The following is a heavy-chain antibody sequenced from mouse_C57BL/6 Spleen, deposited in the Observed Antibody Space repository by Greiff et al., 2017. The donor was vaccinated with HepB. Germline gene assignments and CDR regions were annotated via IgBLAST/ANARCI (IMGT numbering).Heavy chain of an antibody. CDR1: GYTFTDYY. Sequence: QVQLKESGAELVRPGASVKLSCKASGYTFTDYYINWVKQRPGQGLEWIARIYPGSGNTYYNEKFKGKATLTAEKSSSTAYMQLSSLTSEDSAVYFCGWIYYEYYYAMDYWGQGTSVTVSS. CDR2: IYPGSGNT. D-gene: IGHD2-4*01. V-gene: IGHV1-76*01. J-gene: IGHJ4*01. CDR3: GWIYYEYYYAMDY.